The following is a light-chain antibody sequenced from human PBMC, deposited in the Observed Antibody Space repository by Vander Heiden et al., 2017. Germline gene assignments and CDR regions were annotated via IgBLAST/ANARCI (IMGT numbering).Light chain of an antibody. CDR2: DDS. V-gene: IGLV3-21*02. Sequence: SYVLTQPPSVSVAPGPTARITCGGENMGRKTVHWYQQKPGQAPVLVVYDDSDRPSGIPERCSGSNSGNTATLTISRVEAGDEADYYCQVWDSSSDHVVFGGGTKLTVL. J-gene: IGLJ7*01. CDR1: NMGRKT. CDR3: QVWDSSSDHVV.